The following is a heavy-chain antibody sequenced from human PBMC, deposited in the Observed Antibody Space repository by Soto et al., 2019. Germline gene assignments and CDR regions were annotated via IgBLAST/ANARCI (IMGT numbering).Heavy chain of an antibody. D-gene: IGHD6-19*01. CDR3: AREGSGWPYNWFDP. V-gene: IGHV4-59*01. J-gene: IGHJ5*02. Sequence: SETLSLTCTVAGGSISSYYWSWIRQPPGKGLEWIGWIYYSGSTNYNPPLNSRVTISVDTSKNQFSLKLSSVTAADTAVYYCAREGSGWPYNWFDPWGQGTLVTVSS. CDR1: GGSISSYY. CDR2: IYYSGST.